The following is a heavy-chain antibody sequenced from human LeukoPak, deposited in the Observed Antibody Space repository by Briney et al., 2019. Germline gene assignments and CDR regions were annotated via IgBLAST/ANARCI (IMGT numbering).Heavy chain of an antibody. CDR2: IYYSGST. CDR1: GGSTSSYY. Sequence: PSETLSLTCTVSGGSTSSYYWSWIRQPPGKGLEWIGYIYYSGSTNYNPSLKSRVTISVDTSKNQFSLKLSSVTAADTAVYYCAKIAAAGTHFDYWGQGTLVTVSS. V-gene: IGHV4-59*01. J-gene: IGHJ4*02. D-gene: IGHD6-13*01. CDR3: AKIAAAGTHFDY.